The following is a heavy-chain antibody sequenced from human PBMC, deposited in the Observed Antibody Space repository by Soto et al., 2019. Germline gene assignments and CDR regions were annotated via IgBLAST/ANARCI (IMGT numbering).Heavy chain of an antibody. D-gene: IGHD1-1*01. CDR3: AKQQGTGTPYYYAMDV. J-gene: IGHJ6*02. Sequence: GGSKRLDWGASECCFGGCATSWFSQKQGKGLEWVSTLSGSGGSTYYAASVKGRFTISRDNSKDTLYLEMNSLRGEDTAVYFCAKQQGTGTPYYYAMDVWGQGTAVTVSS. CDR2: LSGSGGST. V-gene: IGHV3-23*01. CDR1: ECCFGGCA.